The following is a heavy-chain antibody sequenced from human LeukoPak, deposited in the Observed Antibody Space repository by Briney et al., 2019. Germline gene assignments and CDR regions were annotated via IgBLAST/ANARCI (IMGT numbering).Heavy chain of an antibody. CDR3: ARLPLISNVARNWFDP. Sequence: SETLSLTCTVSGGSISSGGYYWSWIRQHPGKGLEWIGYIYYSGSTYYNPSLKSRVTISVDTSKNQFSLKLSSVTAADTAVYYCARLPLISNVARNWFDPWGQGTLVTVSS. CDR2: IYYSGST. CDR1: GGSISSGGYY. J-gene: IGHJ5*02. V-gene: IGHV4-31*03. D-gene: IGHD2/OR15-2a*01.